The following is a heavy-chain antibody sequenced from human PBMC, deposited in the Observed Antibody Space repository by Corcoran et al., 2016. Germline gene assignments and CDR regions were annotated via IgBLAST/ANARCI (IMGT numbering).Heavy chain of an antibody. Sequence: QVQLVQSGAEVKKPGASVKVSCKASGYTFTGYYMHWVRQAPGQGLEWMGWINPNSGGTNYAQKFQGRVTMTRDTSISTAYMELSRLRSEETAGYYGGRVGGKDRDGYNYDYYYGMDVWGQGTTVTVSS. J-gene: IGHJ6*02. CDR2: INPNSGGT. CDR3: GRVGGKDRDGYNYDYYYGMDV. D-gene: IGHD5-12*01. V-gene: IGHV1-2*02. CDR1: GYTFTGYY.